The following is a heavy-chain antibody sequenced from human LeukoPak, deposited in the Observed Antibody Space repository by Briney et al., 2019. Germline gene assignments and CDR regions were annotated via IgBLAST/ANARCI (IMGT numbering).Heavy chain of an antibody. Sequence: GGSLRLSCTASGFTFGDYAMSWFRQAPGKGLEWVGSIRSKAYGGTTEYAASVKGRFTISRDDSKSIAYLQMNSLRAEDTAVYYCAKEPGGYPDYWGQGTLVTVSS. V-gene: IGHV3-49*03. CDR1: GFTFGDYA. CDR3: AKEPGGYPDY. D-gene: IGHD3-16*02. J-gene: IGHJ4*02. CDR2: IRSKAYGGTT.